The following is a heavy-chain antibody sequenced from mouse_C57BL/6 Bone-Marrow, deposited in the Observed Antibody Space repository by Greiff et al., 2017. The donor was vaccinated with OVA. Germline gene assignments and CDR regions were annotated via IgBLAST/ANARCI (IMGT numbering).Heavy chain of an antibody. D-gene: IGHD1-1*01. V-gene: IGHV1-69*01. CDR1: GYTFTSYW. Sequence: QVQLQQPGAELVMPGASVKLSCKASGYTFTSYWMHWVKQRPGQGLEWIGEIDPSDSYTNYNQKFKGKSTLTVDKSSITAYMQLSSLTSEDSAVYYCARKPKLETVVFDYWGQGTTLTVSS. J-gene: IGHJ2*01. CDR3: ARKPKLETVVFDY. CDR2: IDPSDSYT.